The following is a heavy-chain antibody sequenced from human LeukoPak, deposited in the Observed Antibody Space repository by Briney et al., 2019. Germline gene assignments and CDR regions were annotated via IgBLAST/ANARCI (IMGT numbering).Heavy chain of an antibody. Sequence: SETLSLTCTVSGGSISSYYWSWIRQPPGKGLEWIGYIYYSGSTYYNPSLKSRVTISVDTSKNQFSLKLSSVTAADTAVYYCARHLDYDFWSGYYTYYYYYYYMDVWGKGTTVTVSS. CDR3: ARHLDYDFWSGYYTYYYYYYYMDV. J-gene: IGHJ6*03. CDR2: IYYSGST. D-gene: IGHD3-3*01. V-gene: IGHV4-59*04. CDR1: GGSISSYY.